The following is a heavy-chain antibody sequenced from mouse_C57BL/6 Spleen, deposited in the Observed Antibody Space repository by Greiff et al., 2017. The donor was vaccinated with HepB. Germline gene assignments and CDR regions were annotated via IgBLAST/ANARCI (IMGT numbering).Heavy chain of an antibody. CDR3: ARGLRRDYFDY. CDR1: GFTFSDYG. CDR2: ISSGSSTI. Sequence: EVQVVESGGGSVKPGGSLKLSCAASGFTFSDYGMHWVRQAPEKGLEWVAYISSGSSTIYYADTVKGRFTISRDNAKNTLFLQMTSLRSEDTAMYYCARGLRRDYFDYWGQGTTLTVSS. V-gene: IGHV5-17*01. D-gene: IGHD2-4*01. J-gene: IGHJ2*01.